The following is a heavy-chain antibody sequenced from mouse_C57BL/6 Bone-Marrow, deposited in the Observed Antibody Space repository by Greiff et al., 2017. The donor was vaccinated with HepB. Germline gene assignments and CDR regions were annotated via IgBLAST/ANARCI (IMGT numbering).Heavy chain of an antibody. J-gene: IGHJ1*03. V-gene: IGHV15-2*01. CDR3: AREYYGNYDWYFDV. CDR2: ILPSIGRT. Sequence: VKLQESGSELRSPGSSVKLSCKDFDSEVFPIAYMSWVRQKPGHGFEWIGGILPSIGRTIYGEKFEDKATLDADTLSNTAYLELNSLTSEDSAIYYCAREYYGNYDWYFDVWGTGTTVTVSS. D-gene: IGHD2-1*01. CDR1: DSEVFPIAY.